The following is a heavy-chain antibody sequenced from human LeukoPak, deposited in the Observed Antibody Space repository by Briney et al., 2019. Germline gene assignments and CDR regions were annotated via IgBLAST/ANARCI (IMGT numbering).Heavy chain of an antibody. CDR3: ASPPKNIAARDYYFDY. CDR2: IKQDGSEK. D-gene: IGHD6-6*01. Sequence: GGSLRLSCAASGFTFSSYWMSWVRQAPGKGLEWLANIKQDGSEKYYVDSVKGRFTISRDNPKHSLYLQMNSLRAEDTAVYYCASPPKNIAARDYYFDYWGQGTLVTVSS. J-gene: IGHJ4*02. CDR1: GFTFSSYW. V-gene: IGHV3-7*01.